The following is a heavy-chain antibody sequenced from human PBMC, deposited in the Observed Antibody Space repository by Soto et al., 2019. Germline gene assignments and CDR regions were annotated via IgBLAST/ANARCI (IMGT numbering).Heavy chain of an antibody. V-gene: IGHV1-69*06. CDR3: ARDRSISWYNGTFYFDS. D-gene: IGHD6-13*01. CDR1: GGTFTTYD. CDR2: IIPLFDAT. J-gene: IGHJ4*02. Sequence: QVQLVQSGAEVRKPGSSVKVSCKASGGTFTTYDISWVRQAPGQGLEWMGGIIPLFDATKYAQQFQGRVTITADKSTGTAYMELSSLRSEDTAMYYCARDRSISWYNGTFYFDSWGQGTLVTVSS.